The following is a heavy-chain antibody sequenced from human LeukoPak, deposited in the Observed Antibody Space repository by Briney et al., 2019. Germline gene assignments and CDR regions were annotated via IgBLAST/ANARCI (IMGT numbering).Heavy chain of an antibody. CDR1: GFTFSGYA. Sequence: PGGSLRLSCAASGFTFSGYAMSWVRQAPGKGLEWVSGISGRGDDTYYADPVKGRFTISRDNSKNTLRLQMNSLRDEDTAVYYCAKRVQGNTGPFHCWGQGTLASVSS. CDR2: ISGRGDDT. J-gene: IGHJ4*02. CDR3: AKRVQGNTGPFHC. D-gene: IGHD4-23*01. V-gene: IGHV3-23*01.